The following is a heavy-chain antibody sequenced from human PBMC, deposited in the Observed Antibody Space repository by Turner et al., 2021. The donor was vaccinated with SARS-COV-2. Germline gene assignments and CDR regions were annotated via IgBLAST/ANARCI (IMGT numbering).Heavy chain of an antibody. CDR1: GYTFTGYY. D-gene: IGHD6-6*01. J-gene: IGHJ5*02. V-gene: IGHV1-2*02. CDR2: INPNSGGT. CDR3: AREGAPVSSSSRVWFDP. Sequence: QVQLVQSGAAVKKPGASVKVSCKASGYTFTGYYMHWVRQAPGQGLEWMGWINPNSGGTNYAQKFQGRVTMTRDTSISTAYMDLSRLRSDDTAVYYCAREGAPVSSSSRVWFDPWGQGTLVTVSS.